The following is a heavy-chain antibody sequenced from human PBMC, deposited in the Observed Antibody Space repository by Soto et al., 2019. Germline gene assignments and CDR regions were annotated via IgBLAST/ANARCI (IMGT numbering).Heavy chain of an antibody. CDR3: SRGDATKIVVTTYYAMDV. V-gene: IGHV1-69*12. Sequence: QVQLVQSGAEVKKPGSSVRVSCKASGGTLSNYGISWVRQAPGQGLEWMGGIIPVFDTANYAQKFQGRVTITAXETXXTXNMDVTSLRSEDTAVYYCSRGDATKIVVTTYYAMDVWGQGTTVSVSS. CDR1: GGTLSNYG. CDR2: IIPVFDTA. J-gene: IGHJ6*02. D-gene: IGHD4-17*01.